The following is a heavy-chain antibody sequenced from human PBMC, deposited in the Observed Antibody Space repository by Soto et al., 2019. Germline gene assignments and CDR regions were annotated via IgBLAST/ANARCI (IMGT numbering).Heavy chain of an antibody. D-gene: IGHD6-13*01. J-gene: IGHJ4*02. CDR1: GFTFSSYG. Sequence: QVQLVESGGGVVQPGRSLRLSCAASGFTFSSYGMHWVRQAPGKGLEWGAVISYDGSNKYYADSVKGRFTISRDNSKNTLHLQMNSLRAEDTAVYYCAKGWYGDYWGQGTLVTVSS. V-gene: IGHV3-30*18. CDR2: ISYDGSNK. CDR3: AKGWYGDY.